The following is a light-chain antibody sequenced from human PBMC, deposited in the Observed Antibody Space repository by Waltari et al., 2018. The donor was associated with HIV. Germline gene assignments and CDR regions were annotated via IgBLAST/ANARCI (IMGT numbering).Light chain of an antibody. J-gene: IGLJ1*01. CDR3: CSYAGSSTHV. Sequence: LTPPASGSGSPGQSITLPCPVTSSAVWRYSVVPWYQKHPGKAPKLMIYEVSKRPSGVSNRFSASKSGSTASLTISGLQAEDEADYYCCSYAGSSTHVFGTGTKVTVL. V-gene: IGLV2-23*02. CDR1: SSAVWRYSV. CDR2: EVS.